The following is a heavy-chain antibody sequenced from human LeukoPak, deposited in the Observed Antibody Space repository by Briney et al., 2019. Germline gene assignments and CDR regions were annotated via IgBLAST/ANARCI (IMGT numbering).Heavy chain of an antibody. V-gene: IGHV3-23*01. CDR3: AEASWVSSADAVL. Sequence: GGSLRLSCVVSGFIFRDYAMSWVRQAPAGGLEWVSSLRGDGETFYTDSVKGRFTLSRDHSRNTVYLQLNNLRVEDTAVYYCAEASWVSSADAVLWGQGTLVTVS. CDR2: LRGDGET. D-gene: IGHD3-16*01. J-gene: IGHJ4*02. CDR1: GFIFRDYA.